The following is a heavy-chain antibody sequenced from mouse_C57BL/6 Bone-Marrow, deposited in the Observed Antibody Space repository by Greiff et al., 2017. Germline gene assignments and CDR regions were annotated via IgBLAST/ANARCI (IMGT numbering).Heavy chain of an antibody. J-gene: IGHJ4*01. CDR3: AREAGYSNGAIDY. D-gene: IGHD2-5*01. CDR2: SRNKANDYTT. Sequence: EVLLVESGGGLVQSGRSLRLSCATSGFTFSDFYMEWVRQAPGKGLEWIAASRNKANDYTTEYSASVKGRFIVSRDTSPSILYLHMIALEAEDTSICYCAREAGYSNGAIDYWGQGTSVTVSS. CDR1: GFTFSDFY. V-gene: IGHV7-1*01.